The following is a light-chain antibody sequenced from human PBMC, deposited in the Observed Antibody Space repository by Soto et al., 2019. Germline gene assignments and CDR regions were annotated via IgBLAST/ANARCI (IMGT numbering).Light chain of an antibody. CDR3: SSYTSSYIYV. Sequence: QSALPHPASVSGSPGQSITVSCAGTSSDVGGYNLVSWYQQHPGKAPKLIIYEGTERPSGISPRFSGSKSGNTASLTISGLQAEEEADYYCSSYTSSYIYVFGSGTKVTVL. CDR1: SSDVGGYNL. CDR2: EGT. V-gene: IGLV2-23*01. J-gene: IGLJ1*01.